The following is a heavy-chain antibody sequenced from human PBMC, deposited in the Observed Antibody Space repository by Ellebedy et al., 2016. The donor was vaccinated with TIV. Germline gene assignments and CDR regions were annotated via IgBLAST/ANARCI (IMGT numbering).Heavy chain of an antibody. V-gene: IGHV3-7*01. CDR1: GFTFSSYW. J-gene: IGHJ3*01. CDR3: ATDGSYGDYRSPTHGFEF. CDR2: INQDGSEQ. Sequence: GGSLRLSCAAPGFTFSSYWMSWVRQAPGKGLEWVANINQDGSEQYFVDSVRGRFTISRDNAKNSLYLQMNSLGADDTAVYYCATDGSYGDYRSPTHGFEFWGQGTLVTVST. D-gene: IGHD4-17*01.